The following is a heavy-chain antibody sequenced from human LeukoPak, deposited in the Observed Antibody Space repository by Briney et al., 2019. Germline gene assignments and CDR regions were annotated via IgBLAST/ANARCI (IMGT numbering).Heavy chain of an antibody. V-gene: IGHV3-48*03. CDR3: ARAPTKFRRDWFDP. CDR2: ISSSGSTI. Sequence: GGSLRLSCAASEFTISSYEMNWIRQAPGKGLEWVSYISSSGSTIYYADSVRGRFTISRDNAKNSLYLQMNNLRVEDTAVYYCARAPTKFRRDWFDPWGQGTLVTVSS. J-gene: IGHJ5*02. CDR1: EFTISSYE. D-gene: IGHD3-9*01.